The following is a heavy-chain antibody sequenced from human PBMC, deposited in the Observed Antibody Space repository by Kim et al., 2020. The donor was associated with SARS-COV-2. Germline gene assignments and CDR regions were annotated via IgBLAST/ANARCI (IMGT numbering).Heavy chain of an antibody. D-gene: IGHD3-10*01. CDR1: DGSISSYY. J-gene: IGHJ6*02. Sequence: SQTLSLTCTVSDGSISSYYWSWIRQAPGKGLEWIGFVHYSGNNFYNPSLKRRVSMSLNTSKNQFSLKLSSVTTAATAVYYFARDRIYEDEEFYYALAVWG. CDR3: ARDRIYEDEEFYYALAV. CDR2: VHYSGNN. V-gene: IGHV4-59*01.